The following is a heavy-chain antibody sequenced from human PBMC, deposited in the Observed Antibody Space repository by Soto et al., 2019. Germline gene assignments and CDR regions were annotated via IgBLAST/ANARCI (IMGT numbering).Heavy chain of an antibody. V-gene: IGHV3-30*18. CDR3: AKDPYRSSDYYYGMDV. D-gene: IGHD6-6*01. J-gene: IGHJ6*02. CDR1: GFTFSSYG. Sequence: QVQLVESGGGVVQPGRSLRLSCAASGFTFSSYGMHWVRQAPGKGLEWVAVISYDGSNKYYADSVKGRFTISRDNSKNTLYLQMNSLRAEDTAVYYCAKDPYRSSDYYYGMDVWGQGTTVTVSS. CDR2: ISYDGSNK.